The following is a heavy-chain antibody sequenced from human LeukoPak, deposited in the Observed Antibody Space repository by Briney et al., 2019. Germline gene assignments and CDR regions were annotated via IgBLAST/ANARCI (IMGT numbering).Heavy chain of an antibody. Sequence: GASVRVSCKASNYTFSDYDVTWVRQAPGQGLEWMGWVSKYTGNADYAPKFQGRVSMTTDTSTRTAYMELRSPRPNDTAVYFCAREDDRSFGAYDCWGQGTLVTVS. D-gene: IGHD4-17*01. V-gene: IGHV1-18*01. CDR2: VSKYTGNA. CDR1: NYTFSDYD. J-gene: IGHJ4*02. CDR3: AREDDRSFGAYDC.